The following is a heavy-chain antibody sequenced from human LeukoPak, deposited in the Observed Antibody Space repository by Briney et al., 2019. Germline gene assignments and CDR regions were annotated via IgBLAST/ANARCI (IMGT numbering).Heavy chain of an antibody. Sequence: GESLKISCKGSGYNFITYWIGWVRQLPGKGLEWMGIIYPGDSDTRYSPSFQGQVTISADKSISTAYLQWSSLKASDTAMYYCARRRYYYGSGSLYYYFDYWGQGTLVTVSS. CDR2: IYPGDSDT. CDR1: GYNFITYW. J-gene: IGHJ4*02. D-gene: IGHD3-10*01. CDR3: ARRRYYYGSGSLYYYFDY. V-gene: IGHV5-51*01.